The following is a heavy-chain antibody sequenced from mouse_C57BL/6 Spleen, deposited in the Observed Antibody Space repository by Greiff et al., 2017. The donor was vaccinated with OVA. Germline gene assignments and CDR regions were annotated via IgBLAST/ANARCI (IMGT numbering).Heavy chain of an antibody. J-gene: IGHJ3*01. V-gene: IGHV1-7*01. CDR3: ARWTTVVEGGFAY. CDR1: GYTFTSYW. D-gene: IGHD1-1*01. CDR2: INPSSGYT. Sequence: QVHVKQSGAELAKPGASVKLSCKASGYTFTSYWMHWVKQRPGQGLEWIGYINPSSGYTKYNQKFKDKATLTADKSSSTAYMQLSSLTYEDSAVYYCARWTTVVEGGFAYWGQGTLVTVSA.